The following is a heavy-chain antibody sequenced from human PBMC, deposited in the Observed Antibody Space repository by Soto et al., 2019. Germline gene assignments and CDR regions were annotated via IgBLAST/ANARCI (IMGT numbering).Heavy chain of an antibody. Sequence: ASETLSLTCTVSGGSISSGGYYWSWIRQHPGKGLEWIGYIYHSGSTYYNPSLNSPVTISADTSKNQVSLKLSPVTAADTAIYYCARLLGTAVFDHWGQGTLVTVS. J-gene: IGHJ4*02. D-gene: IGHD2-21*02. V-gene: IGHV4-31*01. CDR3: ARLLGTAVFDH. CDR1: GGSISSGGYY. CDR2: IYHSGST.